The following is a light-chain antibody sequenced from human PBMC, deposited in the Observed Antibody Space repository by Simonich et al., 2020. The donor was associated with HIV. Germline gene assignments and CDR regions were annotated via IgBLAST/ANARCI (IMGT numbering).Light chain of an antibody. J-gene: IGLJ2*01. V-gene: IGLV2-14*02. CDR2: EVN. CDR3: SSYTSSSTLV. Sequence: QSALTQPASVSGSPGQSITISCTGTSSDVGSYNLVSWYQQFPGKAPKLMIYEVNKRPSGVPHRFSGSKSGNTASLTISGLQAEDEADYYCSSYTSSSTLVFGGGTKLTVL. CDR1: SSDVGSYNL.